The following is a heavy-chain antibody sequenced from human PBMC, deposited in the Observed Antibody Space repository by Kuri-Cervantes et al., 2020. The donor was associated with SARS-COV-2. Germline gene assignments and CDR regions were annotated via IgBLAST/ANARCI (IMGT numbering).Heavy chain of an antibody. V-gene: IGHV6-1*01. Sequence: SQTLSLTCAISGDSVSNNIGAWNWIRQSPERGLEWLGRTYYRSKWYNDYATSVQSRISINPDTSKNQFSLHLKSVTPGDTAVYYCAREVYCNGGSCYGDNWFDPWGQGTLVTVSS. CDR3: AREVYCNGGSCYGDNWFDP. CDR1: GDSVSNNIGA. CDR2: TYYRSKWYN. J-gene: IGHJ5*02. D-gene: IGHD2-15*01.